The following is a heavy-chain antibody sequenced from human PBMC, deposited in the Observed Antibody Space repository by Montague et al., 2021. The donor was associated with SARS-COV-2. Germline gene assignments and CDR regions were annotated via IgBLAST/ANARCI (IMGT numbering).Heavy chain of an antibody. CDR1: GGSFSGYH. V-gene: IGHV4-34*01. CDR3: ARLRDGVVPSPILGIGPYFTYYYMDV. Sequence: SETLSLTCAVYGGSFSGYHWNWIRQPPGKGLEWIGEINHGGNTNYNPSLKNRLTISVDTSKNQFSLKLTSVAATDTAVYYCARLRDGVVPSPILGIGPYFTYYYMDVWGKGTTVTVSS. J-gene: IGHJ6*03. CDR2: INHGGNT. D-gene: IGHD2-15*01.